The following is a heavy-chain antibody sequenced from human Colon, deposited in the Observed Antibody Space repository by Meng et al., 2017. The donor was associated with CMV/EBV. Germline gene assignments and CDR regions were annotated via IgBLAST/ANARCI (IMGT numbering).Heavy chain of an antibody. Sequence: SVTVSFQCSVCIFTDYYLHWVRQAAGQGLEWVGWINPNGCGTDYVQKFQDRVTLTRDTSVNTAYLEVRRLTSDDTAVYYGARVKCGTTRCSQGLDPWGQGTLVTVSS. J-gene: IGHJ5*02. CDR2: INPNGCGT. CDR3: ARVKCGTTRCSQGLDP. V-gene: IGHV1-2*02. D-gene: IGHD2-2*01. CDR1: VCIFTDYY.